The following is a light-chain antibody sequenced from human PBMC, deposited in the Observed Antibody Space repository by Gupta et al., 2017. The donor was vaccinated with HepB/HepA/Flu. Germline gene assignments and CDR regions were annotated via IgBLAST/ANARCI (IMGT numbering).Light chain of an antibody. J-gene: IGKJ4*01. CDR3: QQNNSYPLT. CDR1: PSISSW. V-gene: IGKV1-5*03. CDR2: KAS. Sequence: DIQMTQSPSTLSASVRDRVTITCRASPSISSWLAWYQQKPGKAPMVLIYKASSLESGVPSRFSGSGSGTEFTLTISILHPDDFASYYCQQNNSYPLTFGGGTKVEI.